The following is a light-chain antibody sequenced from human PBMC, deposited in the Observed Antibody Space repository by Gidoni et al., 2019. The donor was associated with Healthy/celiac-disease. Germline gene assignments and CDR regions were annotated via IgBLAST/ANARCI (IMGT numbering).Light chain of an antibody. J-gene: IGLJ2*01. V-gene: IGLV9-49*01. CDR2: VGTGGIVG. CDR3: GADHGSGSNFVWV. Sequence: QPVLTQPPSASASLGASVTTTCPLSSGYSNYKVDWYQQRPVKGPRFVMRVGTGGIVGSKGDGIPDRFSVLGSGLNRYLTIKNIQEEDESDYHCGADHGSGSNFVWVFGGGTKLTVL. CDR1: SGYSNYK.